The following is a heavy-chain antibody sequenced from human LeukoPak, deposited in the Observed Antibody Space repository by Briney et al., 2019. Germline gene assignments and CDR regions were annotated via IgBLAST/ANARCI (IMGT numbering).Heavy chain of an antibody. CDR3: AKPPTYFDWLTD. CDR2: IIPILAA. Sequence: GASVNVSCKASGGTFSSDAINWVRQAPGQGLEWMGRIIPILAATYTPLFEDRITLTADTSTNTAYMELSQLGTEDTAVYYCAKPPTYFDWLTDWGQGTLVTVSS. J-gene: IGHJ4*02. D-gene: IGHD3-9*01. V-gene: IGHV1-69*04. CDR1: GGTFSSDA.